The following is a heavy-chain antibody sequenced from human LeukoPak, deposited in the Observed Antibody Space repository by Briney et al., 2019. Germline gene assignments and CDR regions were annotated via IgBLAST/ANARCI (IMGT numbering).Heavy chain of an antibody. Sequence: ASVKVSRKASGYTFTSYYMHWVRQAPGQGLEWMGIINPSGGSTSYAQKFQGRVTMTRDTSTSTVYMELSSLRSEDTAVYYCARVATMIVVVTPIDAFDIWGQGTMVTVSS. D-gene: IGHD3-22*01. J-gene: IGHJ3*02. CDR2: INPSGGST. CDR1: GYTFTSYY. CDR3: ARVATMIVVVTPIDAFDI. V-gene: IGHV1-46*01.